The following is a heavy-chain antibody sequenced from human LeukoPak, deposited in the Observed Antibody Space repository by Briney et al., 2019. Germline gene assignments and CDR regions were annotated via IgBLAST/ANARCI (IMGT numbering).Heavy chain of an antibody. CDR3: AREVRSSSWYRNWFDP. CDR2: INPNSGGT. V-gene: IGHV1-2*06. J-gene: IGHJ5*02. Sequence: ASVKVSCKASGEIDSSYGISWVRQAPGQGLEWMGRINPNSGGTNYAQKFQGRVTMTRDTSISTAYIELSRLRSDDTAVYYCAREVRSSSWYRNWFDPWGQGTLVTVSS. CDR1: GEIDSSYG. D-gene: IGHD6-13*01.